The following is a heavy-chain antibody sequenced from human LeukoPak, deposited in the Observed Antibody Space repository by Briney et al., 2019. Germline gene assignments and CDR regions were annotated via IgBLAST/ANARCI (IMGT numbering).Heavy chain of an antibody. D-gene: IGHD2-2*01. J-gene: IGHJ6*03. V-gene: IGHV4-4*07. CDR1: GGSISNYF. CDR3: AAGVVAANLTYYYYMDV. Sequence: PSETLSLTCTVSGGSISNYFWNWVRQPAGKGLEWIGRFYTSENTKYNPSLKSRVTMSVDTSKNQVSLRLNSVTAAATAVYYCAAGVVAANLTYYYYMDVWGKGTTITVSS. CDR2: FYTSENT.